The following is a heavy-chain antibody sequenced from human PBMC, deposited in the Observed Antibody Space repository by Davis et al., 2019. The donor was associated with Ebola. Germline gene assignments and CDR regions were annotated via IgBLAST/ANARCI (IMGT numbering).Heavy chain of an antibody. CDR2: INHSGST. CDR3: ARHERYYYMDV. J-gene: IGHJ6*03. CDR1: GGSFSGYY. V-gene: IGHV4-34*01. Sequence: PGGSLRLSCAVYGGSFSGYYWSWIRQPPGKGLEWIGEINHSGSTNYNPSLKSRVTISVDTSKNQFSLRLSSVTAADTAVYYCARHERYYYMDVWGKGTTVTVSS.